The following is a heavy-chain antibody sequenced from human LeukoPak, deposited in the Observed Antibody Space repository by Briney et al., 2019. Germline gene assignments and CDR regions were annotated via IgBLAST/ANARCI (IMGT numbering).Heavy chain of an antibody. CDR2: VSYSGST. Sequence: SETLSLTCTVSGVSISSDDYFWGWIRQSPGKGLEWIASVSYSGSTYYNPSLKSRVTISVDTSKNQFSLKLSSVTAADTAVYYCARPTIAVAGTHAFDIWGQGTMVTVSS. J-gene: IGHJ3*02. V-gene: IGHV4-39*01. CDR3: ARPTIAVAGTHAFDI. CDR1: GVSISSDDYF. D-gene: IGHD6-19*01.